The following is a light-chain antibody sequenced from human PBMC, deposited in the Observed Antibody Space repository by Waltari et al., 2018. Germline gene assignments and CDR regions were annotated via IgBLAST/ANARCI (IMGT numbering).Light chain of an antibody. CDR3: LQAHSFPPT. CDR1: QGISSG. J-gene: IGKJ3*01. CDR2: AAS. V-gene: IGKV1-12*01. Sequence: DIQMTQSPSSVSASVGYSVTLTCRASQGISSGLAWYQQKPGKAPRLLIYAASSLQSGVPSRFSGSGSGTDFTLTISSLQPEDFATYYCLQAHSFPPTFGPGTKVDIK.